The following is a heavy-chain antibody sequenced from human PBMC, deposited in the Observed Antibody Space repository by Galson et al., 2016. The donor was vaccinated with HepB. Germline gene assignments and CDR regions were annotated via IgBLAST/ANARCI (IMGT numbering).Heavy chain of an antibody. CDR3: ASGLWYSTGGSPY. CDR2: INPNNGGT. Sequence: SVKVSCKASGYTFTGYVIPWVRQAPGQGLEWMGSINPNNGGTNSAQKFQGRVTMTRDTSISTAYMELSNLRSDDTAVYYSASGLWYSTGGSPYWGQGPLVTVSS. D-gene: IGHD2-8*02. J-gene: IGHJ4*02. CDR1: GYTFTGYV. V-gene: IGHV1-2*02.